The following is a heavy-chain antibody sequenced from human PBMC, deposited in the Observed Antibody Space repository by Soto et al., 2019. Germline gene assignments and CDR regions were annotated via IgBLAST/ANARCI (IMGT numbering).Heavy chain of an antibody. D-gene: IGHD7-27*01. J-gene: IGHJ6*02. CDR1: GGSISSYY. V-gene: IGHV4-59*01. CDR3: ARGQLTGGSDYYYGMDV. CDR2: IYYSGST. Sequence: PSETLSLTCTVSGGSISSYYWSWIRQPPGKGLEWIGYIYYSGSTNYNPSLKSRVTISVDTSKNQFSLKLSSVTAADTAVYYCARGQLTGGSDYYYGMDVWGQGTTVTV.